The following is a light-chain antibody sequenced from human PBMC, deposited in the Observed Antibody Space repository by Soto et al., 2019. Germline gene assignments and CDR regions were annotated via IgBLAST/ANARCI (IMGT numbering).Light chain of an antibody. Sequence: DIVMTQSPLSLPVTPGEPASISCRSSQSLLHRNGYNYLDWYLQKPGQSPQVLIYLASNRASGVPDRFSGSGSGTEFTLKISRVVAEDVGVYYGMLTLPAPTVGQGTKVEIK. CDR3: MLTLPAPT. J-gene: IGKJ1*01. CDR1: QSLLHRNGYNY. CDR2: LAS. V-gene: IGKV2-28*01.